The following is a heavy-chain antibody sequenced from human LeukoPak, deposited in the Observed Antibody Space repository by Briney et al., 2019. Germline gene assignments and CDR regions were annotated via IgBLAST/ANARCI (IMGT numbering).Heavy chain of an antibody. Sequence: KSGGSLRLSCAASGFTFSSYSMNWVRQAPGEGLEWVSSISSSSSYIYYADSVKGRFTISRDNAKNSLYLQMNSLRAEDTAVYYCARDFNGMDVWGQGTTVTVSS. V-gene: IGHV3-21*01. J-gene: IGHJ6*02. CDR1: GFTFSSYS. CDR2: ISSSSSYI. CDR3: ARDFNGMDV.